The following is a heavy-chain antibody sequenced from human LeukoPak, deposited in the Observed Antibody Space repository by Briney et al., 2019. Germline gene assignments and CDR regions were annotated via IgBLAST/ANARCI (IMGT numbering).Heavy chain of an antibody. CDR2: IYYSGST. Sequence: SETLSLTCTVSGGSISSSSYYWGWIRQPPGKGLEWIGSIYYSGSTYYNPSLKGRVTISVDTSKNQFSLKLSSVTAADTAVYYCARPHYYDSSGLIDYWGQGTLVTVSS. D-gene: IGHD3-22*01. CDR1: GGSISSSSYY. J-gene: IGHJ4*02. CDR3: ARPHYYDSSGLIDY. V-gene: IGHV4-39*01.